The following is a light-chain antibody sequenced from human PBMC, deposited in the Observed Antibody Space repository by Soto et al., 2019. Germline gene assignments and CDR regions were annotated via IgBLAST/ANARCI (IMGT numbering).Light chain of an antibody. J-gene: IGLJ1*01. CDR2: GNT. CDR1: SSNIGAGYE. V-gene: IGLV1-40*01. CDR3: QSYDRSLSVLYV. Sequence: QSVLTQPPSVSGAPGQRATISCTGSSSNIGAGYEVHWFQQLPGTAPKLLIYGNTNRPSGVPDRFSGSKSDTSASLAITGLQPEDEADYYCQSYDRSLSVLYVFGTGTKVTF.